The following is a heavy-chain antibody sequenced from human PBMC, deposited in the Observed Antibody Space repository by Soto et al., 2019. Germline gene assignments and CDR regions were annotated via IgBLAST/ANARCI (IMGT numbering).Heavy chain of an antibody. V-gene: IGHV3-21*01. CDR2: ISGTSVYI. CDR3: AREGALKPFSS. Sequence: GGSLRLSCLASGFTFINYNMNWVRQAPGKGLEWVSHISGTSVYIHYAESVKGRFTISSDNAKNSVYLQMDSLGVEDTAVYYCAREGALKPFSSWGQGALVAVSS. J-gene: IGHJ5*02. CDR1: GFTFINYN.